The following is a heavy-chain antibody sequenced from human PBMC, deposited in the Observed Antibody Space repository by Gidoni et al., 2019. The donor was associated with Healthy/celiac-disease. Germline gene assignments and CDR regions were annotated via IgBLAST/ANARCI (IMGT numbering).Heavy chain of an antibody. CDR2: ISYDGSNK. D-gene: IGHD5-12*01. Sequence: QVQLVESGGGVVQPGRSLRLSCAASGFTFSSYGMHWVRQAPGKGLEWVAVISYDGSNKYYADSVKGRFTISRDNSKNTLYLQMNSLRAEDTAVYYCAKDGGYNPLYYFDYWGQGTLVTVSS. J-gene: IGHJ4*02. CDR1: GFTFSSYG. CDR3: AKDGGYNPLYYFDY. V-gene: IGHV3-30*18.